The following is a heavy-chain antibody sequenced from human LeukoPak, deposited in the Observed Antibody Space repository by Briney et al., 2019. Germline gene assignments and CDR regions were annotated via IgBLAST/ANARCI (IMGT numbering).Heavy chain of an antibody. CDR2: IYPGDSDT. CDR3: ARRLNRLYCGGDCSMVDAFDI. J-gene: IGHJ3*02. CDR1: GYSFTSYW. Sequence: HGESLKISCKGSGYSFTSYWIGWVRQMPGKGLEWMGIIYPGDSDTRYSPSFQGQVTISADKSISTAYLQWSSLKASDTAMYYCARRLNRLYCGGDCSMVDAFDIWGQGTMVTVSS. D-gene: IGHD2-21*02. V-gene: IGHV5-51*01.